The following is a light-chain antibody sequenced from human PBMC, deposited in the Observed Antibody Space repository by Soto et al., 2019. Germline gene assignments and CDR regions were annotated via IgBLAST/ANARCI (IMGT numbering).Light chain of an antibody. CDR1: SSNIGSNT. Sequence: QAVVTQPPSASGTPGQRVTISCSGSSSNIGSNTVSWYQQIPGTAPKLLIYSNNQRPSGVPDRFSGSKSGTSASLAISGLQSEDEADYYCAAWDASLNGYVFGTGTKLTVL. V-gene: IGLV1-44*01. CDR2: SNN. J-gene: IGLJ1*01. CDR3: AAWDASLNGYV.